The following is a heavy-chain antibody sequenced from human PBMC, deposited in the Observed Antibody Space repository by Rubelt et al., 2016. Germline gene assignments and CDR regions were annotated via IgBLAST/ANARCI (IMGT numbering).Heavy chain of an antibody. CDR3: ARGLARAAAAPRRLWFDP. CDR1: GGSFSGYY. V-gene: IGHV4-34*01. D-gene: IGHD6-13*01. CDR2: INHRGST. Sequence: QVQLQQWGAGLLKPSETLSLTCAVYGGSFSGYYWSWIRQPPGKGLEWIGEINHRGSTNYNPSLKSRFTNAVDTSKNQFSLKLSSGTAADTAVYYCARGLARAAAAPRRLWFDPWGQGTLVTVSS. J-gene: IGHJ5*02.